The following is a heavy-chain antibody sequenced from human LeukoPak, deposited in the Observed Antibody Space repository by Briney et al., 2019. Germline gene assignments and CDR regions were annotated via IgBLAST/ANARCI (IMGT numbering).Heavy chain of an antibody. CDR2: INPNSGGT. J-gene: IGHJ2*01. CDR1: GYTFTGYY. D-gene: IGHD3-9*01. V-gene: IGHV1-2*02. Sequence: ASVKVSCKASGYTFTGYYMHWVRQAPGQGLEWMGWINPNSGGTNYAQKFQGRVTMTRDTSISTAYMELSSLRSEDTAVYYCARDSYYDILTGYELGGVNYWYFDLWGRGTLVTVSS. CDR3: ARDSYYDILTGYELGGVNYWYFDL.